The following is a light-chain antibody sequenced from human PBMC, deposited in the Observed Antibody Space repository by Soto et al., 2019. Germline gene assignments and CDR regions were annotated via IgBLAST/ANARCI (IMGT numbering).Light chain of an antibody. V-gene: IGLV2-14*01. J-gene: IGLJ1*01. Sequence: QSALTQPASVSGSPGQSITISCTGTSSDGGGYNYVSWYQQHPGKAPKLMIYDVSNRTSGVSNRFSGSKSGNTASLTISGLQAEDEADYYCSSYTSSSTLLYVFGTGTKLTVL. CDR2: DVS. CDR3: SSYTSSSTLLYV. CDR1: SSDGGGYNY.